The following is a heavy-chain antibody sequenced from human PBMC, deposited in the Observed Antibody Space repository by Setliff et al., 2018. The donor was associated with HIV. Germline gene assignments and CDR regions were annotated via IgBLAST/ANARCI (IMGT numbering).Heavy chain of an antibody. D-gene: IGHD3-16*02. Sequence: ASVKVSCKASGYTFTSYYMHWVRQAPGQGLGWMGIINPSGGSTSYAQKFQGRVTMTRDTSTTTAYMELSSLRSEDTAVYYCARDVTKDMITFGEVIVTSRGYFDSWGQGTLVTVSS. V-gene: IGHV1-46*01. CDR1: GYTFTSYY. CDR2: INPSGGST. J-gene: IGHJ4*02. CDR3: ARDVTKDMITFGEVIVTSRGYFDS.